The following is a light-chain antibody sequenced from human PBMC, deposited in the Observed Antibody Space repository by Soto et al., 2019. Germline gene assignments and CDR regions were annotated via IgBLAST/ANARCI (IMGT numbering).Light chain of an antibody. J-gene: IGLJ2*01. CDR3: SSYGGANTVV. CDR2: EVS. Sequence: QSALTQPPSASGSPGQSVTISCTGTSNDVGGDNYVSWYQQHPGKAPKLMIHEVSKRPSGVPDRFSGSKSGNTASLTVSGLLTEDEADYYCSSYGGANTVVFGGGTQLTVL. CDR1: SNDVGGDNY. V-gene: IGLV2-8*01.